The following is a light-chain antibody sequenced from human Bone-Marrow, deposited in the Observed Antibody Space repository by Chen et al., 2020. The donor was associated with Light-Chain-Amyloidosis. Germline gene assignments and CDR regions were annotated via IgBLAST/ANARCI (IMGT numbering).Light chain of an antibody. CDR1: NIGSTS. Sequence: SYVLTQPSSVSVAPGQTATIACGGNNIGSTSVHWYQQTPGQAPLLVDYGDSGRPSGIPERLAGYNSGNTANLTIRRVEAGDEADYSCQVWDRSSDRPVFGGGTKLTVL. V-gene: IGLV3-21*02. J-gene: IGLJ3*02. CDR3: QVWDRSSDRPV. CDR2: GDS.